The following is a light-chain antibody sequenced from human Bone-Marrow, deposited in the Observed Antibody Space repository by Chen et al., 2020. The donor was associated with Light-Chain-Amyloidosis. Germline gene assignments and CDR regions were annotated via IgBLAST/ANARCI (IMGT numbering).Light chain of an antibody. V-gene: IGLV9-49*01. CDR3: GADHGSGSNWV. J-gene: IGLJ2*01. Sequence: QPVLTQPPSASASLGASVTLTCTLSSGYSNYKVDWYQQRPGKGPRFVMRVGTGGIVGSKGDCLPDRLSVLGSGLNRYLTIKNIQEEDESDYHCGADHGSGSNWVFGGGTKLTVL. CDR1: SGYSNYK. CDR2: VGTGGIVG.